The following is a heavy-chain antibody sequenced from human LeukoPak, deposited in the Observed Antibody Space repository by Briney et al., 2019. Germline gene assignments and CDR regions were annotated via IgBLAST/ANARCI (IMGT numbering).Heavy chain of an antibody. CDR2: IRSKANSYAT. CDR3: TNYDILPRGY. CDR1: GFTFSGSA. J-gene: IGHJ4*02. D-gene: IGHD3-9*01. V-gene: IGHV3-73*01. Sequence: GGSLRLYCAASGFTFSGSAMHWVRQASGKGLEWVGRIRSKANSYATAYAASVKGRFTISRDDSKNTAYLQMNSLKTEDTAVYYCTNYDILPRGYWGQGTLVTVSS.